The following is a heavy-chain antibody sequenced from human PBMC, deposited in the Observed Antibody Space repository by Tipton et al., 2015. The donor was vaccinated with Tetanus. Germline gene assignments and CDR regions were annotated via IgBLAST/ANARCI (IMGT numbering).Heavy chain of an antibody. J-gene: IGHJ4*01. V-gene: IGHV4-59*12. CDR1: GGSISGSY. CDR3: ATVGLVTASVKY. D-gene: IGHD2-21*02. Sequence: TLSLTCTVSGGSISGSYWNWIRQPPGKGLEWIGYVYYTGTTHYNPSLKSRVTISLDRSKNQFSLKLTSVTAADTAVYYCATVGLVTASVKYWGQGTLVTVSS. CDR2: VYYTGTT.